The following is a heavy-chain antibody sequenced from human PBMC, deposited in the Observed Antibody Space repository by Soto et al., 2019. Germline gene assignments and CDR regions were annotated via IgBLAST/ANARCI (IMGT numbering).Heavy chain of an antibody. D-gene: IGHD6-19*01. V-gene: IGHV3-23*01. CDR3: AKSSSGWYLFDY. J-gene: IGHJ4*02. CDR2: ITDSGGST. CDR1: GFTFSNYA. Sequence: GGSLRLSCAASGFTFSNYAMSWVRQAPGKGLEWVSVITDSGGSTYYADSVKGRFTISRDNSKNTLFLQMNSLRAEDTALYYCAKSSSGWYLFDYWGQGTLVTVSS.